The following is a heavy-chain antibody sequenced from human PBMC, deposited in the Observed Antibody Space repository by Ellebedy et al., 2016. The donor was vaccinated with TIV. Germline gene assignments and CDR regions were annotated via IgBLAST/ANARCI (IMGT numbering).Heavy chain of an antibody. CDR3: ASQGNSYGQIDY. CDR1: GFTFSSYW. CDR2: IKQDGSEK. J-gene: IGHJ4*02. Sequence: GESLKISCAASGFTFSSYWMNWVRQAPGKGLEWVANIKQDGSEKYYVDSVQGRFTISIDNAKHSLYLQMNSLRAEDTAVYYCASQGNSYGQIDYWGQGTLVTVSS. D-gene: IGHD5-18*01. V-gene: IGHV3-7*01.